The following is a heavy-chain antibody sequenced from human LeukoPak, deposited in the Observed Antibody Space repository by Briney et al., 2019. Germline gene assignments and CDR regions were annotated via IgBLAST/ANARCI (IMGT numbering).Heavy chain of an antibody. CDR3: AKMQGYFDY. CDR1: GFTFTSYA. CDR2: ITGSGGTT. V-gene: IGHV3-23*01. J-gene: IGHJ4*02. Sequence: PGGSLRLSCAASGFTFTSYATSWVRQAPGKGLEWVSAITGSGGTTYYADFVKGRFTISRDNSKNTLYPQMNGLRVEDTAVYYCAKMQGYFDYWGQGTLVTVSS.